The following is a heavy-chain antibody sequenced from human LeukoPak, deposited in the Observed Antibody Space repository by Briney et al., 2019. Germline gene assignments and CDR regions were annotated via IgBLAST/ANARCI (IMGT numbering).Heavy chain of an antibody. CDR1: GYRFTSYW. D-gene: IGHD1-26*01. CDR2: IYPGDSDT. Sequence: GESLKISCKGSGYRFTSYWIGWVRQMPGKGLEWMGIIYPGDSDTRYSPSFQGQVTISVDKSISTAYLQWSSLKASDTAMYYCARRKMGATNYYYYMDVWGKGTTVTVSS. J-gene: IGHJ6*03. CDR3: ARRKMGATNYYYYMDV. V-gene: IGHV5-51*06.